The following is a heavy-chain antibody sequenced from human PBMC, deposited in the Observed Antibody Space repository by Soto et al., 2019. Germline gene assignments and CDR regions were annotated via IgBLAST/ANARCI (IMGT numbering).Heavy chain of an antibody. CDR3: AREVRGRISGAGAPAPKNYWFDP. CDR2: IGVGSGKR. D-gene: IGHD6-13*01. J-gene: IGHJ5*02. Sequence: SVKVSCQPSVFTFPRSALQWVRQARGQRLEGVGWIGVGSGKRHYAQKFKERVTITRDMSTNTAYMDLSSLRSEDTAVYYCAREVRGRISGAGAPAPKNYWFDPWGQGTLVTVSS. V-gene: IGHV1-58*01. CDR1: VFTFPRSA.